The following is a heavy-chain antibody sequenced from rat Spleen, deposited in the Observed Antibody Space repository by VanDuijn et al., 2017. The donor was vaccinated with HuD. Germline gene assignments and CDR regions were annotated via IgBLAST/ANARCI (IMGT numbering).Heavy chain of an antibody. Sequence: QVQLKESGPGLVQPSQTLSLTCTVSGFSLSSYGVIWVRQPPGKGLEWMGVIWGDGSTDYNSALKSRLRISRDTSKSQVFLKMNSLQTDDTVIYFCARSYGGYTSNWFPYWGQGTLVTVSS. CDR2: IWGDGST. V-gene: IGHV2-13*01. J-gene: IGHJ3*01. D-gene: IGHD1-11*01. CDR1: GFSLSSYG. CDR3: ARSYGGYTSNWFPY.